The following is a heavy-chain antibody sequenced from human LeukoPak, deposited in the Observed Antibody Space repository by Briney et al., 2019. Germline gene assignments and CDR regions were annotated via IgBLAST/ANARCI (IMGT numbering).Heavy chain of an antibody. D-gene: IGHD3-3*01. CDR2: IYHSGST. V-gene: IGHV4-38-2*01. CDR3: ARTSTIFGTYYMDV. Sequence: PSETLSLTCAVSGYSINGGYYWGWIRQPPGKGLEWIGSIYHSGSTYYNPSLKSRVTISVDTSKNQFSLKLSSVTAADTAVYYCARTSTIFGTYYMDVLCKGTTVTVSS. CDR1: GYSINGGYY. J-gene: IGHJ6*03.